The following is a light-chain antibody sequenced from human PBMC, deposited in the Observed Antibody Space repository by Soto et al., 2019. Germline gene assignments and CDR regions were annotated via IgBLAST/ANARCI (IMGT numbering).Light chain of an antibody. V-gene: IGLV2-14*03. CDR1: SSDVGRYDF. CDR3: SSFTTSSTFV. CDR2: DVS. Sequence: QSVLAQPASVSGSPGQSITISCTGTSSDVGRYDFVSWFQQHPGKAPKLMIYDVSIWPSGVSDRFSGSKSGNTASLTISGLQPEDEADYYCSSFTTSSTFVFGTGTKVTVL. J-gene: IGLJ1*01.